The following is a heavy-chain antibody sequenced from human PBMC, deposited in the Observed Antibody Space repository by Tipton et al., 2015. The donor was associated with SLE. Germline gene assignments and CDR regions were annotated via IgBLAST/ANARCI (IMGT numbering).Heavy chain of an antibody. D-gene: IGHD4/OR15-4a*01. CDR2: INHSGST. CDR1: GFTFSSYS. Sequence: LRLSCAASGFTFSSYSMNWVRQPPGKGLEWIGEINHSGSTNYNPSLKSRVTISVDTSKNQFSLKLSSVTAADTAVYYCARGEVLDYWGQGTLVTVSS. V-gene: IGHV4-34*01. J-gene: IGHJ4*02. CDR3: ARGEVLDY.